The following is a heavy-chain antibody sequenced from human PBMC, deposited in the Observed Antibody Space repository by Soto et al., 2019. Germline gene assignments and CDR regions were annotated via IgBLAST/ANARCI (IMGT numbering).Heavy chain of an antibody. CDR3: ARHITMDPLLVY. V-gene: IGHV3-53*01. D-gene: IGHD3-10*01. CDR1: GFTVSSNS. CDR2: IYSGGST. Sequence: EVQLVESGGGLIQPGGSLRLSCAVSGFTVSSNSMSWVRQAPGKGLEWVSVIYSGGSTYYADSVKGRFTISRDNSKSTLYLRMNSLRDEDTAVYYCARHITMDPLLVYWGQGTLVTVSS. J-gene: IGHJ4*02.